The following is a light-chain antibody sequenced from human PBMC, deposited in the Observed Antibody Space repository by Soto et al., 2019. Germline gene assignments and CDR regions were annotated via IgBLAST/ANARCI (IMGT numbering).Light chain of an antibody. V-gene: IGLV1-44*01. CDR3: AAWDDSLNGPV. CDR1: SSNLGSNT. CDR2: RNN. J-gene: IGLJ2*01. Sequence: QSVLTQPPSASGTPGQRVTISFSGSSSNLGSNTVNWYQQLPGTAPKLLIYRNNQRPSGVPDRFSGSKSGTSASLAISGLQSEDEADYYCAAWDDSLNGPVFGGGTKLTVL.